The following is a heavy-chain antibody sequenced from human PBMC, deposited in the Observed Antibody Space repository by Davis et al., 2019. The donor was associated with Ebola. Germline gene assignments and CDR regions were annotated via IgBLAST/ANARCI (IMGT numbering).Heavy chain of an antibody. CDR1: GFTFSSYS. J-gene: IGHJ4*02. D-gene: IGHD5-12*01. V-gene: IGHV3-21*01. Sequence: GESLKISCAASGFTFSSYSMNWVRQAPGKGLEWVSSISSSSSYIYYADSVKGRFTISRGNAKNSLYLQMNSLRAEDTAVYYCASQVVAAIDYWGQGTLVTVSS. CDR2: ISSSSSYI. CDR3: ASQVVAAIDY.